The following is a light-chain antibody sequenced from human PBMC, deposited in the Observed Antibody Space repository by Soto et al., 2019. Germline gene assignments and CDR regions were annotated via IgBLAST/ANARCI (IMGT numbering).Light chain of an antibody. CDR2: GAS. J-gene: IGKJ1*01. V-gene: IGKV3D-15*01. CDR1: QSVSSSY. CDR3: QQYYSIPWT. Sequence: EIVMTQSPATLSVSQGDRATLSCRASQSVSSSYLAWYQQKPGQAPRLLIYGASSRATGIPDRFSGSGSGTDFTLTISSLQAEDVAVYYCQQYYSIPWTFGQGTKVDIK.